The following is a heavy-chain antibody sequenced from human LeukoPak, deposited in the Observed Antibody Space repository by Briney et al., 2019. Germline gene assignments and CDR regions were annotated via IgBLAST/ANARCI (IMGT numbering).Heavy chain of an antibody. J-gene: IGHJ4*02. CDR1: GFTFSSYW. CDR3: AKGKQWLVDGNFDY. Sequence: GGSLRLSCAASGFTFSSYWMSWVRQAPGKGLEWVANIKQDGSEKYYVDSVKGRFTISRDNAKNSLYLQMNSLRAEDTAVYYCAKGKQWLVDGNFDYWGQGTLVTVSS. V-gene: IGHV3-7*03. CDR2: IKQDGSEK. D-gene: IGHD6-19*01.